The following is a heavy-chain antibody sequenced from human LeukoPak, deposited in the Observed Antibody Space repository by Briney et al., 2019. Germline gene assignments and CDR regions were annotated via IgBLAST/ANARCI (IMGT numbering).Heavy chain of an antibody. J-gene: IGHJ5*02. Sequence: PSETLSLTCTVSGGYISNYYWSWIRQPPGKGLEWIGYIYYSGSTNYNPSLKSRVTISVDTSKNQFSLKLSSVTAADTAVYYCAIDWSANNWFDPWGQGTLVTVSS. CDR2: IYYSGST. D-gene: IGHD6-25*01. CDR3: AIDWSANNWFDP. CDR1: GGYISNYY. V-gene: IGHV4-59*01.